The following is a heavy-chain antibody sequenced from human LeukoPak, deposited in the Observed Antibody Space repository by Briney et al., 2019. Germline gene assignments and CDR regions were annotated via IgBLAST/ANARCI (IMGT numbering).Heavy chain of an antibody. CDR3: ARGRSTGFPYYFEY. CDR1: GYTFTSYD. Sequence: ASVKVSCKASGYTFTSYDINWVRQGTGQGLEWMGWMNPNSGNTGYAQKFQGRVTITRNTSISTAYMELSGLRSEDTAVYYCARGRSTGFPYYFEYWAQGTLVTVSS. V-gene: IGHV1-8*03. J-gene: IGHJ4*02. CDR2: MNPNSGNT.